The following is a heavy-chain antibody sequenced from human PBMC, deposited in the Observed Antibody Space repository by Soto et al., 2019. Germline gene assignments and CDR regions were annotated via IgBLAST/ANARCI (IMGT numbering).Heavy chain of an antibody. CDR1: GFSFSSYG. CDR2: IWYDGSNK. Sequence: GGSLRLSCAASGFSFSSYGMHWVRQAPGKGLEWVAVIWYDGSNKYYGDSVKGRFTISRDNSKNTLYLQMNSLRAEDTAVYYCARDGGYCSGGSCPFFDYWGQGTLVTVSS. CDR3: ARDGGYCSGGSCPFFDY. D-gene: IGHD2-15*01. V-gene: IGHV3-33*01. J-gene: IGHJ4*02.